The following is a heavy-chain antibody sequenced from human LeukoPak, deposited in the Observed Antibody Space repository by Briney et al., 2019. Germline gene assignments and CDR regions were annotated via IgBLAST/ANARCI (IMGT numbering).Heavy chain of an antibody. CDR1: GFTFSSDE. CDR3: AARGYCTNGVCYKGNWFDP. Sequence: GGSLRLSCAASGFTFSSDEMNWVRQAPGKGLVWVSRINSDGSSTSYADSVKGRFTISRDNAENTLYLQMNSLRAEDTAVYYCAARGYCTNGVCYKGNWFDPWGQGTLVTVSS. J-gene: IGHJ5*02. D-gene: IGHD2-8*01. CDR2: INSDGSST. V-gene: IGHV3-74*01.